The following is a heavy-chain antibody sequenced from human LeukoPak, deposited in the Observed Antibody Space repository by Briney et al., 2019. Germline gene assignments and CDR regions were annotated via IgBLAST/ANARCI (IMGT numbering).Heavy chain of an antibody. CDR3: TRAPSYYASGADY. J-gene: IGHJ4*02. D-gene: IGHD3-10*01. V-gene: IGHV3-72*01. CDR2: IKNRANSYTA. Sequence: GGSLRLSCAASGFTFSDPYMDWVRQAPGKGLEWVGRIKNRANSYTAQYAASVKGRFTISRDGSKNSLYLQMHSLKTEDTAVYYCTRAPSYYASGADYWGQGTLVTVSS. CDR1: GFTFSDPY.